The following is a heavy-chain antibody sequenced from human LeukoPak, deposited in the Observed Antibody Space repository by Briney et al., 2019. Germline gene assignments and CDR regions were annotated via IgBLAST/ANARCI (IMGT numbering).Heavy chain of an antibody. J-gene: IGHJ4*02. CDR2: IYNTGSP. CDR1: GASISHGNYY. Sequence: PSQTLSLTCTVSGASISHGNYYWSWIRQDPGRGLEWIGYIYNTGSPYYNPSLRSRVTISPDTSKNEFSLSLSAVTAADTAVYYCAGAVNQCVRHNFVYWGQGALVTVSS. D-gene: IGHD1-14*01. V-gene: IGHV4-31*03. CDR3: AGAVNQCVRHNFVY.